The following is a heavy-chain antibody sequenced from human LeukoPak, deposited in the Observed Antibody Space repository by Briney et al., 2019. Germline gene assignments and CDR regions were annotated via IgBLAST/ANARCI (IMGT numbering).Heavy chain of an antibody. CDR2: IYHSGST. Sequence: PSETLSLTCTVSGGSISSGGYYWSWIRQPPGKGLEWIGYIYHSGSTYYNPSLKSRVTISVDRSKNQFSLKLSSVTAADTAVYYCARVTGRTSGVFDYWGQGTLVTVSS. D-gene: IGHD1-26*01. J-gene: IGHJ4*02. CDR3: ARVTGRTSGVFDY. V-gene: IGHV4-30-2*01. CDR1: GGSISSGGYY.